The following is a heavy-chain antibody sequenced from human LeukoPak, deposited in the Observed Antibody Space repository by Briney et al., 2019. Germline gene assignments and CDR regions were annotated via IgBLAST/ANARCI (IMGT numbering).Heavy chain of an antibody. Sequence: GGSLRLSCAASGFTFSSYWMHWVRQAPGKGLVWVSRINSAGSSTSYADSVKGRFTISRDNAKNSLYLQMNSLRAEDTAVYYCARGISTAMVTYWGQGTLVTVSS. D-gene: IGHD5-18*01. CDR1: GFTFSSYW. CDR3: ARGISTAMVTY. V-gene: IGHV3-74*01. CDR2: INSAGSST. J-gene: IGHJ4*02.